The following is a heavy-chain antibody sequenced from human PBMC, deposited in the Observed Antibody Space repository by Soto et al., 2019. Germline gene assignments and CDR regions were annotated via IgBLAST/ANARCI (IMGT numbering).Heavy chain of an antibody. V-gene: IGHV3-23*01. D-gene: IGHD5-18*01. J-gene: IGHJ6*02. Sequence: GGSLRLSCAASGFTFSSYAMSWVRQAPGKGLEWVSAISGSGGSTYHADSVKGRFTISRDNSKNTLYLQMNSLRAEDTAVYYCAKVVTLYYYYGMDVWGQGTTVTVSS. CDR1: GFTFSSYA. CDR2: ISGSGGST. CDR3: AKVVTLYYYYGMDV.